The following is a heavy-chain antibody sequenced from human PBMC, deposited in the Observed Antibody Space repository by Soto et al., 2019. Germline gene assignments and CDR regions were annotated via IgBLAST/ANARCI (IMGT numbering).Heavy chain of an antibody. V-gene: IGHV1-69*01. CDR3: ARGRTIFGVINFDT. Sequence: HVQLVQSGXEMKKPGSSVKVSCKASGGTFTNYPIAXVXLXPGXGLEWMGGVIPTFXIMKYAQKFQDRVTFTADDSTSTAYMELSSLTSEDTAVXYCARGRTIFGVINFDTWGQGXLVTVSS. J-gene: IGHJ4*02. CDR2: VIPTFXIM. D-gene: IGHD3-3*01. CDR1: GGTFTNYP.